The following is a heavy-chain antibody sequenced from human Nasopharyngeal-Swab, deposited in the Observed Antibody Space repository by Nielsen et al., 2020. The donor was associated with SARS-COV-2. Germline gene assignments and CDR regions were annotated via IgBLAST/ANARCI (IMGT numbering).Heavy chain of an antibody. V-gene: IGHV3-53*01. CDR3: ATVGEFKRFDP. D-gene: IGHD3-3*01. CDR2: IDSGDSK. CDR1: GFTVSIND. Sequence: GGSLRLSCAASGFTVSINDMSWVRQAPGKGLEWVSVIDSGDSKYYADSVRGRFTISRDDSNNTLYLQMNSLRADDSAVYYCATVGEFKRFDPWGQGTQVTVSS. J-gene: IGHJ5*02.